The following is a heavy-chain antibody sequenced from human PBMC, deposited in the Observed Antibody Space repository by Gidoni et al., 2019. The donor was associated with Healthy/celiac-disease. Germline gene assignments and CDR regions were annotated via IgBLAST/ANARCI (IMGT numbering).Heavy chain of an antibody. CDR2: INHSGST. CDR3: ARGQRQRLVPAAIFARWAVALDY. V-gene: IGHV4-34*01. J-gene: IGHJ4*02. CDR1: GGSFSGYY. D-gene: IGHD2-2*01. Sequence: QVQLQQWGAGLLKPSETLSLTCAVYGGSFSGYYWSWIRQPPGKGLEWIGEINHSGSTNYNPSLKSRVTISVDTSKNQFSLKLSSVTAADTAVYYCARGQRQRLVPAAIFARWAVALDYWGQGTLVTVSS.